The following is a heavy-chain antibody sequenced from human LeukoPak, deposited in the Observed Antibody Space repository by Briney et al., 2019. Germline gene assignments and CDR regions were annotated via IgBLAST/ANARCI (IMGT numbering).Heavy chain of an antibody. V-gene: IGHV1-46*01. J-gene: IGHJ6*02. CDR1: GYTFTSYY. CDR2: INPSGGST. CDR3: ARDIADSSGYYYYYYGMDV. Sequence: ASVKVSCKASGYTFTSYYMHWVRQAPGQGLEWMGIINPSGGSTSYAQKFQGRVTMTRDTSTSTVYMELSSLRSGDTAVYYCARDIADSSGYYYYYYGMDVWGQGTTVTVSS. D-gene: IGHD3-22*01.